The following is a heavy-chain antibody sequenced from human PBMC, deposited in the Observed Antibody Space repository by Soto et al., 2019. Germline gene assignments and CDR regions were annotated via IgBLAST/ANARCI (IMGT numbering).Heavy chain of an antibody. J-gene: IGHJ6*03. CDR2: IYYSGST. D-gene: IGHD2-2*01. CDR1: GGSISSSSYY. Sequence: SETLSLTCTVSGGSISSSSYYWGWIRQPPGKGLEWIGSIYYSGSTYYNPSLKSRVTISVDTSKNQFSLKLSSVTAADTAVYYCASQGSTSSEWYYYYYMDVWGKGTTVTVSS. CDR3: ASQGSTSSEWYYYYYMDV. V-gene: IGHV4-39*01.